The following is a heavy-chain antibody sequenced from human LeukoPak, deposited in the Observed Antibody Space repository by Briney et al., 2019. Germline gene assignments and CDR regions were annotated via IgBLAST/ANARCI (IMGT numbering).Heavy chain of an antibody. D-gene: IGHD2-15*01. J-gene: IGHJ6*02. V-gene: IGHV4-39*07. CDR1: GGSISSSRYY. CDR3: ARGRCSRYYYYYYGMGV. CDR2: IHYSGST. Sequence: SETLSLTCTVSGGSISSSRYYWGWIRQPPGRGLEWIGSIHYSGSTYYNPSLKSRVTISVDTSKNQFSLKLGSVTAADTAVYYCARGRCSRYYYYYYGMGVWGQGTTVTVSS.